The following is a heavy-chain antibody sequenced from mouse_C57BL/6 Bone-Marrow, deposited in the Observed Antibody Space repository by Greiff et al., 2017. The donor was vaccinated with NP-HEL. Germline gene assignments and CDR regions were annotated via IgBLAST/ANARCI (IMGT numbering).Heavy chain of an antibody. Sequence: QVQLQQSGAELARPGASVKLSCKASGYTFTSYGISWVKQRTGQGLEWIGRIDPNSGGTKYNEKFKRKATLTVDKPSSTAYMQLSSLTSEDSAVYYCARTIDYFDYWGQGTTLTVSS. CDR2: IDPNSGGT. V-gene: IGHV1-81*01. J-gene: IGHJ2*01. CDR1: GYTFTSYG. CDR3: ARTIDYFDY.